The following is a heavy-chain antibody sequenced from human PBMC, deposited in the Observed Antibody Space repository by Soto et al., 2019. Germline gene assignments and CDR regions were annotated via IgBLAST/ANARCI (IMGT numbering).Heavy chain of an antibody. Sequence: GGSLRLSCAASGFTFSSYGMHWVRQAPGKGLEWVAVISYDGSNKYYADSVKGRFTISRDNSKNTLYLQMNSLRAEDTAVYYCAKGGNYYGMDVWGQGTTVTVS. J-gene: IGHJ6*02. CDR3: AKGGNYYGMDV. CDR2: ISYDGSNK. CDR1: GFTFSSYG. V-gene: IGHV3-30*18.